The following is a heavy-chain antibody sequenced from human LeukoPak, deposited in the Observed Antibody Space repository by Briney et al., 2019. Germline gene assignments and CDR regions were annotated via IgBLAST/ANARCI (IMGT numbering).Heavy chain of an antibody. CDR1: GFTFSSYW. Sequence: GGSLRLSCAASGFTFSSYWMSWVRQAPGKGLEWVANIKQDGSEKYYVDSVKGRSTISRDNAKNSLYLQMNSLRAEDTAVDYCAREGYDSSGYYPTDYWGQGTLVTVSS. V-gene: IGHV3-7*01. CDR2: IKQDGSEK. CDR3: AREGYDSSGYYPTDY. D-gene: IGHD3-22*01. J-gene: IGHJ4*02.